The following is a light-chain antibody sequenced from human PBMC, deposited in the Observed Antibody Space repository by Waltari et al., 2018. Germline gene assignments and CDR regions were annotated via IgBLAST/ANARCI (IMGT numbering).Light chain of an antibody. Sequence: QSALTQPASVSGSPGQSITISCTGTNSDVGASIHVSWYQHHPGKAPRLLIYDVNGRPPGVSDRFAGSKSANPASLTIAGLQAEDEADYYCNSYTTNTAVMYVFGIGTKVTVL. J-gene: IGLJ1*01. CDR3: NSYTTNTAVMYV. V-gene: IGLV2-14*03. CDR2: DVN. CDR1: NSDVGASIH.